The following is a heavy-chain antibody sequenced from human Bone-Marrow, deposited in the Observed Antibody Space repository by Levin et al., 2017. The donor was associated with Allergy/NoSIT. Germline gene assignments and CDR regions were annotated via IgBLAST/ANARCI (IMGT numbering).Heavy chain of an antibody. CDR2: ISANAVIT. Sequence: GGSLRLSCEASGFIFGTYAMTWVRQAPGKGLEWVSLISANAVITYYADSVKGRFTISRDNSKNTVYLQLNSLIAEDTAIYYCAKRGASGNDFRGFDYWGQGTLVTVSS. V-gene: IGHV3-23*01. D-gene: IGHD3-10*01. CDR1: GFIFGTYA. CDR3: AKRGASGNDFRGFDY. J-gene: IGHJ4*02.